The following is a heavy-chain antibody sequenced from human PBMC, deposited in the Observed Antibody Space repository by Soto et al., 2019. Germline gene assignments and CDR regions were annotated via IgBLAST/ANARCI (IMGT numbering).Heavy chain of an antibody. J-gene: IGHJ2*01. CDR3: ARIIAAAGGRRYFDL. CDR1: GFTFSDYS. D-gene: IGHD6-13*01. CDR2: INSSSTYT. Sequence: QVQLVESGGGLVKPGGSLRLSCAASGFTFSDYSMSWIRQAPGKGLEWVSYINSSSTYTNYADSVKGRFTISRDNTKTSLYLQMNRLRAEDTAVYYCARIIAAAGGRRYFDLWGRGTLVTVSS. V-gene: IGHV3-11*05.